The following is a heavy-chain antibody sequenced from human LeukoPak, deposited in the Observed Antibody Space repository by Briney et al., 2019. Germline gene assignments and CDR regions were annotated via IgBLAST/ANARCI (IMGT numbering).Heavy chain of an antibody. V-gene: IGHV3-48*02. CDR1: GFTFSTYT. CDR2: ITTSS. CDR3: ARDCAYAFEI. D-gene: IGHD2-21*01. J-gene: IGHJ3*02. Sequence: GGSLRLSCAASGFTFSTYTMSWARQAPGKGLEWVSSITTSSSYAESVKGRFTNSRDNAKNSLYLQMDSLRDEDTAVYYSARDCAYAFEIWGQGTMVTVSS.